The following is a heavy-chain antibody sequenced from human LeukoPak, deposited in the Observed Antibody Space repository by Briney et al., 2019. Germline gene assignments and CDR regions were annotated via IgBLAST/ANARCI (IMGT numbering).Heavy chain of an antibody. J-gene: IGHJ1*01. V-gene: IGHV4-34*01. CDR1: GGSFSGYY. CDR3: ARGSSQYYYDSSGYYYKSEYFQH. CDR2: INHSGST. D-gene: IGHD3-22*01. Sequence: PSETLSLTCAVYGGSFSGYYWSWIRQPPGKGLEWIGEINHSGSTNYNPSLKSRVTISVDTSKNQFSLKLSSVTAADTAVYYCARGSSQYYYDSSGYYYKSEYFQHWGQGTPVTVSS.